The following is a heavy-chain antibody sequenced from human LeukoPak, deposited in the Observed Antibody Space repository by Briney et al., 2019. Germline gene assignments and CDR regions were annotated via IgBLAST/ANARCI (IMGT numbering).Heavy chain of an antibody. CDR1: VDSVSSKSAS. Sequence: SQTLSLTCAISVDSVSSKSASWHWIRQSPSSGLEWLGWIYFRSKWFNDYAIADKTRITVNPDTSKNKFSHHLTSVTPDDRAIFYCARGTGSLDYWGQGTLVTVSS. J-gene: IGHJ4*02. V-gene: IGHV6-1*01. CDR3: ARGTGSLDY. CDR2: IYFRSKWFN. D-gene: IGHD1-26*01.